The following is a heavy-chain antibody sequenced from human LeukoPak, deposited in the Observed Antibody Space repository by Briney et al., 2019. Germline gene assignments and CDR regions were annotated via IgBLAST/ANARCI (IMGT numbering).Heavy chain of an antibody. V-gene: IGHV1-2*02. CDR2: INPNSGGT. J-gene: IGHJ3*02. CDR1: GYTFTGYY. D-gene: IGHD3-10*01. Sequence: GASVKVSCKAPGYTFTGYYMHWVRQAPGQGLEWMGWINPNSGGTNYAQKFQGRVTMTRDTSISTAYMELSRLRSDDTAVYYCARRSTGVDAFDIWGQGTMVTVSS. CDR3: ARRSTGVDAFDI.